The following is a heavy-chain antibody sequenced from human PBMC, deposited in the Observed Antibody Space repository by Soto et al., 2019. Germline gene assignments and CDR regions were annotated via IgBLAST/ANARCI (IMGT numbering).Heavy chain of an antibody. J-gene: IGHJ4*02. D-gene: IGHD5-12*01. CDR1: GGSISSGDYY. Sequence: QVQLQESGPGLVKPSQTLSLTCTVSGGSISSGDYYWSWIRQPPGKGLEWIGYIYYSGSTYYNPSLESRVTIAVDTSKNQCSLKLSSVTAADTAVYYCAREYGEMATIFDYWGQGTLVTVSS. CDR2: IYYSGST. CDR3: AREYGEMATIFDY. V-gene: IGHV4-30-4*01.